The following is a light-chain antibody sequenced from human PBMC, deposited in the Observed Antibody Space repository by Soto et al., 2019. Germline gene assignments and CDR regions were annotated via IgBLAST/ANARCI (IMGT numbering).Light chain of an antibody. CDR2: GAS. CDR1: QSVSRNY. J-gene: IGKJ5*01. CDR3: QQYHNTPIT. V-gene: IGKV3-20*01. Sequence: EIGLTQSPGTLSLSPGERATLSCRASQSVSRNYLAWYQQIPGQAPRLLIYGASSRATGIPDRFSGSGSGTDFTLTISRLEPEDFAVYYCQQYHNTPITFGQGTRLESK.